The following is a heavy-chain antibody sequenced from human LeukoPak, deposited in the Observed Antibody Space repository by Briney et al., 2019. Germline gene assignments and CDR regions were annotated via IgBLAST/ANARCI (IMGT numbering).Heavy chain of an antibody. J-gene: IGHJ6*03. V-gene: IGHV3-21*01. D-gene: IGHD1-26*01. CDR1: GFTFSTYN. CDR2: ITSSSSYT. CDR3: ARDPYNGNYGDSYYYYMDV. Sequence: NPGGSLRLSCAASGFTFSTYNMNWVRQAPGKGLEWVSSITSSSSYTFYADSVKGRFTISRDNAKSSLYLQMNSLRAEDTAIYYCARDPYNGNYGDSYYYYMDVWGKGTTVTISS.